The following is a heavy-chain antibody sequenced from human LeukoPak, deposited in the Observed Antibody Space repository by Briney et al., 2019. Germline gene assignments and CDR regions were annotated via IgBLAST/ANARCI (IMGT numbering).Heavy chain of an antibody. V-gene: IGHV3-23*01. CDR2: IRGSGDST. D-gene: IGHD6-19*01. Sequence: PGGSLRLSCAASGFTFSDFWMGWVRQAHGKGLEWVSSIRGSGDSTYYADSVKGRFTISRDTSKNTLYLQISSLRAEDTAIYYCAKDGISGWYGNHFDFWGQGTLVTGSS. J-gene: IGHJ4*02. CDR3: AKDGISGWYGNHFDF. CDR1: GFTFSDFW.